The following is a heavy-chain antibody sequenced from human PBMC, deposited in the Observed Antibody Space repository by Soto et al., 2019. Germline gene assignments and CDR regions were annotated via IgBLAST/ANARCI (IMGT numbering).Heavy chain of an antibody. D-gene: IGHD3-16*01. CDR3: ARKKRGDFDY. Sequence: SETLSLTCAAYGGSFSGYYWSWIRQPPGKGLEWIGEINHSGSTNYNPSLKSRVTISVDTSKNQFSLKLSSVTAADTAVYYCARKKRGDFDYWGQGTLVTVSS. V-gene: IGHV4-34*01. CDR2: INHSGST. J-gene: IGHJ4*02. CDR1: GGSFSGYY.